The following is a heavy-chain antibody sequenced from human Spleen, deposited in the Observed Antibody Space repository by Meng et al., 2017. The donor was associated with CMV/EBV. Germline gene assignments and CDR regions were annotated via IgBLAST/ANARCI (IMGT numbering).Heavy chain of an antibody. D-gene: IGHD1-26*01. Sequence: GESLKISCAASGFTFSRYAMSWVRQAPGKGLEWVSTIHGSDSDTYYADSVNGRFTISRHNSYSTLFLLMNSLRAEDTAVYYCARDRRIVGAPPYFDYWGQGTLVTVSS. CDR3: ARDRRIVGAPPYFDY. CDR1: GFTFSRYA. V-gene: IGHV3-23*05. CDR2: IHGSDSDT. J-gene: IGHJ4*02.